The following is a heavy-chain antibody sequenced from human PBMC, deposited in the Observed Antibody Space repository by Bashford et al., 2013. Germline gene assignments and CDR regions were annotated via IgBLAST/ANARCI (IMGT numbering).Heavy chain of an antibody. CDR3: ATVPGDLSLSYFQH. CDR2: VTAAGGGDI. Sequence: VRQAPGKGLEWVSSVTAAGGGDIFYADSVRGRFIISRDDSKNTLYLQMNSLRVDDTAVYYCATVPGDLSLSYFQHWGQGTLVTVSS. D-gene: IGHD3-16*02. V-gene: IGHV3-23*01. J-gene: IGHJ1*01.